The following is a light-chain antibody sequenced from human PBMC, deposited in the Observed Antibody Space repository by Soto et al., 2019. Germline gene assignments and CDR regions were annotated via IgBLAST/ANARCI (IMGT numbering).Light chain of an antibody. CDR1: QTISGW. CDR3: LQYNGYPLTT. CDR2: DAS. V-gene: IGKV1-5*01. Sequence: DIQMTQSPSTLSASVGDTVTITCRASQTISGWLAWYQQRPGKAPNLLIFDASTLESGVPSRFSGSGSGTTFTLTISSLQSDDFATYYCLQYNGYPLTTFGQGTKVDIK. J-gene: IGKJ1*01.